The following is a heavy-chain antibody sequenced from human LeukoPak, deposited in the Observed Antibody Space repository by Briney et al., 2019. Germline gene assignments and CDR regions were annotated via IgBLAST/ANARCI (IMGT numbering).Heavy chain of an antibody. CDR1: GFTFSSYR. J-gene: IGHJ6*02. CDR3: ARAKGSYYYGMDV. V-gene: IGHV3-7*01. CDR2: IKQDGSEK. Sequence: GGSLRLSCAASGFTFSSYRMSWVRQAPGKRLEWVANIKQDGSEKYYVDSVKGRFTISRDNAKNSLYLQMNSLRAEDTAVYYCARAKGSYYYGMDVWGQGTTVTVSS.